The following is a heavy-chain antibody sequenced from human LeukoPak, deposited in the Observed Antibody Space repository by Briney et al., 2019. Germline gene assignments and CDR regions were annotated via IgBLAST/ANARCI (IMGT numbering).Heavy chain of an antibody. CDR1: GFTVSSNY. CDR3: ARELRFLEWLSRPYYYYMDV. Sequence: GGSLRLSCAASGFTVSSNYMSWVRQAPGKGLEWVSVIYSGGSTYYADSVEGRFTISRDNSKNTLYLQMNSLRAEDTAVYYCARELRFLEWLSRPYYYYMDVWGKGTTVTVSS. D-gene: IGHD3-3*01. CDR2: IYSGGST. V-gene: IGHV3-53*01. J-gene: IGHJ6*03.